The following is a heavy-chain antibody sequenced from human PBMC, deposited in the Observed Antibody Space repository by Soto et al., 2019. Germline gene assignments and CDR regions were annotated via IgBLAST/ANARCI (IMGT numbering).Heavy chain of an antibody. D-gene: IGHD3-10*01. CDR3: ARGVGSGSYYNQYKWFDP. J-gene: IGHJ5*02. V-gene: IGHV1-18*01. CDR2: ISGYNGNT. Sequence: QVQLVQSGAEVKKPGPSVKVSCKASGYTFTSYGISWVRQAPGQGLDWMGWISGYNGNTNCAQKVQGRVTMTTDTSTSTAYMELRSLRSDDTAVYYSARGVGSGSYYNQYKWFDPWGQGTLVTVSS. CDR1: GYTFTSYG.